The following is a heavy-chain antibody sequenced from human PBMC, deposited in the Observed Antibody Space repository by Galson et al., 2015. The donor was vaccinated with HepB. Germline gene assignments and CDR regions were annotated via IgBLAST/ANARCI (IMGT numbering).Heavy chain of an antibody. CDR1: GFTFRSHN. Sequence: SLRLSCAASGFTFRSHNMNWVRQAPGKGLEWVSYISNKTIYYADSVKGRFTISRDNAKNSLYLQMNSLRAEDTAVYYCARASLGPGSSWYLRPGNYFDYWGQGTLVTVSS. J-gene: IGHJ4*02. V-gene: IGHV3-48*04. CDR3: ARASLGPGSSWYLRPGNYFDY. CDR2: ISNKTI. D-gene: IGHD6-13*01.